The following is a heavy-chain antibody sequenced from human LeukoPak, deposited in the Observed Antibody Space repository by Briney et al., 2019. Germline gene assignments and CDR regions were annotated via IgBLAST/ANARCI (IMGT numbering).Heavy chain of an antibody. CDR2: IKQDGSEK. V-gene: IGHV3-7*01. CDR1: GFTFSSYW. J-gene: IGHJ4*02. CDR3: VRDPTQGGCRLVVDY. Sequence: GGSLRLSCAASGFTFSSYWMSWVRQAPGKGLEWVANIKQDGSEKYYVDSVKGRFTISRDNAKNSLYLQMNSLRAEDTAVYYCVRDPTQGGCRLVVDYWGQGTLVTVSS. D-gene: IGHD3-16*01.